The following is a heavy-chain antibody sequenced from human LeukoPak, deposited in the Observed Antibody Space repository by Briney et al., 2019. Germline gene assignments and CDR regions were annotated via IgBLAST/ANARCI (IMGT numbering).Heavy chain of an antibody. D-gene: IGHD5-12*01. Sequence: GGSLRLSCAASGFTFSNAWMTWVRQAPGKGLEWVGRIKTKTDGGTTDYAAPVKGRFTISRDDSKNTLYLQMNSLKTEDTAVYYCTTGGRSGYYTWLDPWGQGTLVTVSS. CDR1: GFTFSNAW. CDR3: TTGGRSGYYTWLDP. CDR2: IKTKTDGGTT. V-gene: IGHV3-15*01. J-gene: IGHJ5*02.